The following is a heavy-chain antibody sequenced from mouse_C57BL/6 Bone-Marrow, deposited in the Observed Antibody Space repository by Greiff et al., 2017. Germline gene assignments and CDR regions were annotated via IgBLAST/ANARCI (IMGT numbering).Heavy chain of an antibody. D-gene: IGHD1-1*01. V-gene: IGHV1-55*01. Sequence: PEVQLQQPGASVKMSCKASGYTFTSYWITWVKQRPGQGLEWIGDIYPGSGSTNYNEKFKSKATLTVDTSSSTAYMQLSSLTSEDSAVYYCNKFITTVVANYAMDYWGQGTSVTISS. CDR3: NKFITTVVANYAMDY. CDR2: IYPGSGST. J-gene: IGHJ4*01. CDR1: GYTFTSYW.